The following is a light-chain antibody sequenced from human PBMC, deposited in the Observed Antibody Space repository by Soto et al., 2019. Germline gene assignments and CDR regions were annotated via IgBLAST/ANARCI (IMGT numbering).Light chain of an antibody. CDR1: FSDVGSYNL. CDR2: EDT. J-gene: IGLJ2*01. Sequence: QSALTQPASVSGSPGQSITISCTGTFSDVGSYNLVSWYQQHPGKAPKLMIYEDTKRPSGVSNRFSGSKSGYTASLTISGLQAEDEADYYCCSHAGSSTVVFGGGTQLTVL. V-gene: IGLV2-23*01. CDR3: CSHAGSSTVV.